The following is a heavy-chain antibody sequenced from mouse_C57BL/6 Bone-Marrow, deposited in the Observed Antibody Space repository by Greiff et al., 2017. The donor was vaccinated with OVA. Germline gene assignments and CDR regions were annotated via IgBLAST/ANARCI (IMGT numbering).Heavy chain of an antibody. D-gene: IGHD3-2*02. CDR2: IGPGSGST. Sequence: VKLMESGAELVKPGASVKISCKASGYTFTDYYINWVKQRPGQGLEWIGKIGPGSGSTYYNEKFKGKATLTADKSSSTAYMQLSSLTSEDSAVYYCASRTAQATRDYWGQGTTLTVSS. J-gene: IGHJ2*01. CDR1: GYTFTDYY. V-gene: IGHV1-77*01. CDR3: ASRTAQATRDY.